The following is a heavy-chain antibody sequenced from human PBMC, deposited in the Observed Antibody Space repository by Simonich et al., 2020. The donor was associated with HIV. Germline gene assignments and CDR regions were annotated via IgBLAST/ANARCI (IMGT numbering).Heavy chain of an antibody. Sequence: QVQLVQSGAEVKKPGSSVKVSCKASGGTFSSFAISWVRQDPGLGLEVVGGLIPILGTANYAQMFQGRVTITADESTSTAYMELSSLRSEDTGIYYCARKGGGRGVYYFDYWGQGTLVTVSS. CDR3: ARKGGGRGVYYFDY. J-gene: IGHJ4*02. CDR1: GGTFSSFA. V-gene: IGHV1-69*13. D-gene: IGHD3-10*01. CDR2: LIPILGTA.